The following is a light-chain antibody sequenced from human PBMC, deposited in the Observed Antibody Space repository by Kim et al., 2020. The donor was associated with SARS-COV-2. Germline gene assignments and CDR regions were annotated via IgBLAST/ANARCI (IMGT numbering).Light chain of an antibody. CDR2: YDS. V-gene: IGLV3-21*04. Sequence: YELTQPPSVSVAPGETARITCGGNYIGTKSVHWYQQKPGQAPVVVIYYDSDRPSGIPERFSGSNSGNTATLTISRVEAGDEADYYCQVWDSSSDHYVFGGGTKVTVL. CDR3: QVWDSSSDHYV. J-gene: IGLJ1*01. CDR1: YIGTKS.